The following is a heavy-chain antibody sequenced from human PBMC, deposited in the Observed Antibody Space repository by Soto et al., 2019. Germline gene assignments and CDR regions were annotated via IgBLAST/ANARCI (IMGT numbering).Heavy chain of an antibody. CDR1: GGTFSSYA. Sequence: QVQLVQSGAEVKKPGSSVKVSCKASGGTFSSYAISWVRQAPGQGLEWMGGIIPIFGTANYAQKFQGRVTITADESTSTDYMELSSLRSEDTAVYYCASAPSRYYYYGVDVWGQGTTVTVSS. CDR2: IIPIFGTA. V-gene: IGHV1-69*12. J-gene: IGHJ6*02. D-gene: IGHD7-27*01. CDR3: ASAPSRYYYYGVDV.